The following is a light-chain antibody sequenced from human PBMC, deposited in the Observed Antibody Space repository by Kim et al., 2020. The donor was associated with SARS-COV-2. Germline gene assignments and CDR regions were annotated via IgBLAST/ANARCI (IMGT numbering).Light chain of an antibody. Sequence: ASVGDRVSSTCRASQGISSYLAWYQQKPGRAPKLLIYSASSLQRGVPSRFSGSGSGTDFSLTISSLQPEDSATYYCQQAHSFPVTFGGGTKVDIK. J-gene: IGKJ4*01. CDR2: SAS. CDR1: QGISSY. V-gene: IGKV1-12*01. CDR3: QQAHSFPVT.